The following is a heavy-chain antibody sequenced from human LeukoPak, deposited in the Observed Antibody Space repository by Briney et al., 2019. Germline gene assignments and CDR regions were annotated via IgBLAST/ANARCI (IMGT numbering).Heavy chain of an antibody. V-gene: IGHV3-30*02. Sequence: QPGGSLRLSCAASGFTFSSYGMHWVRQAPGKGLEWVAFIRYDGSNKYYADSVKGRFTISRDNSKNTLYLQMNSLRAEDTAVYYCARDRGGYSPSYYFDYWGQGTLVTVSS. D-gene: IGHD5-24*01. CDR2: IRYDGSNK. CDR3: ARDRGGYSPSYYFDY. J-gene: IGHJ4*02. CDR1: GFTFSSYG.